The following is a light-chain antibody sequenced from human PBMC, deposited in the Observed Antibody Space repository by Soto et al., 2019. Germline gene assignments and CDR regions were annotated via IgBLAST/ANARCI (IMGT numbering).Light chain of an antibody. CDR3: SSYTSSSTRV. Sequence: QSALTQPASVSVSPGQSITISCTGTSSDVGAYDFVSWYQQHPDKAPKLMIYEVSNRPSGVSNRFSGSKSVNTATLTISGLQAEDEADYYCSSYTSSSTRVFGTGTKATVL. V-gene: IGLV2-14*03. J-gene: IGLJ1*01. CDR1: SSDVGAYDF. CDR2: EVS.